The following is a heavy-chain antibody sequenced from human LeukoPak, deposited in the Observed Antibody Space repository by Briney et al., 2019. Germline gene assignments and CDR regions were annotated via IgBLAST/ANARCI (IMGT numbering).Heavy chain of an antibody. CDR3: ARGKYGMDV. J-gene: IGHJ6*02. V-gene: IGHV6-1*01. CDR2: TYYRSRWYN. Sequence: SQTLSLTCAISGDSVSRNTAAWNWITQSPSRGLEWLGRTYYRSRWYNDYAVSVKSRITINQDTSKNQFSLQLNSVTPEDTAVYYCARGKYGMDVWGQGTTVTVSS. CDR1: GDSVSRNTAA.